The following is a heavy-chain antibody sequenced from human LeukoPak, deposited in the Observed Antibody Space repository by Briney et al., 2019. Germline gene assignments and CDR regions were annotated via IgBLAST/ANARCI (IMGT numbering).Heavy chain of an antibody. CDR2: IYTSGST. CDR3: ARSSYCSGGSCSRHFDY. Sequence: SETLSLTCTVSGGSISSYYWSWIRQPPGKGLEWIGRIYTSGSTNYNPSLKSRVTRSVDTSKNQFSLKLSSVAAADTAVYYCARSSYCSGGSCSRHFDYWGQGTLVTVSS. D-gene: IGHD2-15*01. J-gene: IGHJ4*02. CDR1: GGSISSYY. V-gene: IGHV4-4*07.